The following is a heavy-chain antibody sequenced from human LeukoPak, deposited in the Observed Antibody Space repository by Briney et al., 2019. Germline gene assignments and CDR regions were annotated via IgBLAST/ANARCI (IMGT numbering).Heavy chain of an antibody. D-gene: IGHD3-16*01. Sequence: GGSLRLSCAASGLTGSHNYVSWVRQAPGKGLEWVSATHTSGDTCYADSVKGRFTISRDNAKNSVFLQMNSLRAEDTALYYCARGPGEGLFDYWGQGTLVTVSS. J-gene: IGHJ4*02. CDR2: THTSGDT. V-gene: IGHV3-53*01. CDR3: ARGPGEGLFDY. CDR1: GLTGSHNY.